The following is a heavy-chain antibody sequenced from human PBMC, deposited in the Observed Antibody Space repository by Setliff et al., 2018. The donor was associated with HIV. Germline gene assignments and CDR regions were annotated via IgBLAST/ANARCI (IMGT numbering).Heavy chain of an antibody. CDR1: GFTFSSYA. CDR2: ISDSGGST. J-gene: IGHJ6*03. CDR3: ARAAGYTGGWGYGATYHYYMDV. V-gene: IGHV3-23*01. D-gene: IGHD6-19*01. Sequence: GGSLRLSCAASGFTFSSYAMSWVRQAPGKGLEWVSGISDSGGSTYYGDSVKGRFTISRDNAKNSLFLQMNSLRVDDTAVYYCARAAGYTGGWGYGATYHYYMDVWAKGPRSPSP.